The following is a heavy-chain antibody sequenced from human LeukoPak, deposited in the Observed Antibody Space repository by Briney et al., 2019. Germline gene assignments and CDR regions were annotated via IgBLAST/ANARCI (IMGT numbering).Heavy chain of an antibody. Sequence: GESLKISCKGSGYTFTNFWIAWVRQMPGKGLEWMGSIYPGDPDTRYRPSFQGLVTISADKSIATAYLQWSSLKASDTAVYFCARLADTTYWGQGTLVTVSS. CDR3: ARLADTTY. D-gene: IGHD1-26*01. CDR1: GYTFTNFW. J-gene: IGHJ4*02. CDR2: IYPGDPDT. V-gene: IGHV5-51*01.